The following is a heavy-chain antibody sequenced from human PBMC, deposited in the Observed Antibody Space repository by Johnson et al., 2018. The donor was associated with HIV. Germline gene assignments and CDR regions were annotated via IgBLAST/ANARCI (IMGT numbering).Heavy chain of an antibody. J-gene: IGHJ3*02. CDR2: IDIDGDT. CDR1: GFTLNNYD. Sequence: EVQLVESGGGLVQPGGSLRLSCAASGFTLNNYDMHWVRQDIGKGLEWVSEIDIDGDTYYPDSVKGRFTASRESDKNSFYLQINGLRGGDTAVYYCALTDYGDYPQRVPDAFDIWGQGTMVTVSS. V-gene: IGHV3-13*01. D-gene: IGHD4-17*01. CDR3: ALTDYGDYPQRVPDAFDI.